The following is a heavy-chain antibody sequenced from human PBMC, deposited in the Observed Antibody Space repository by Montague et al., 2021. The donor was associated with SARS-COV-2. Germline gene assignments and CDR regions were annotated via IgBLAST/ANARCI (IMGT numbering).Heavy chain of an antibody. J-gene: IGHJ6*02. V-gene: IGHV4-61*02. CDR1: GDSIRSGSYY. D-gene: IGHD4-17*01. Sequence: TLSLTCAVSGDSIRSGSYYWSRIRQPAGTGLEWIGRIYSSGSTNYTPSLKSRVTMSVDTSKNQFSLKVGSVTAADTDVYYCARDYGDYSYYYGLDVWGQGTTVTVSS. CDR2: IYSSGST. CDR3: ARDYGDYSYYYGLDV.